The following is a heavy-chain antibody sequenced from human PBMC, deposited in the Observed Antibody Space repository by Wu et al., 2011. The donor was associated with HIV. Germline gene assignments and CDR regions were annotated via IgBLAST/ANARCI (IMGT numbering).Heavy chain of an antibody. V-gene: IGHV1-69*11. Sequence: QVQLVQSGAEVKKPGSSVKVSCRTSANTFSNYAFGWVRQAPGQGLECVGSIVPRLGAADYIQRFQDRVIITADESTRTTYMEVRNLRSDDTAVYYCARESRDLRYGMDVWGQGTTVIVSS. D-gene: IGHD3-10*01. J-gene: IGHJ6*02. CDR3: ARESRDLRYGMDV. CDR1: ANTFSNYA. CDR2: IVPRLGAA.